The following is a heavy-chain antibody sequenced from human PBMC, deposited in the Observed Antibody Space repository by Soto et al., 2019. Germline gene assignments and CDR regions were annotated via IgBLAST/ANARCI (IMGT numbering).Heavy chain of an antibody. CDR1: GYSFTSYW. Sequence: PGEYLKISCKGSGYSFTSYWIGWVRQMPGKGLEWMGIIYPGDSDTRYSPSFQGQVTISADKSISTAYPQWSSLKASDTAMYYCARRLSSSWYGDYFDYWGQGTLVTVSS. D-gene: IGHD6-13*01. CDR2: IYPGDSDT. J-gene: IGHJ4*02. V-gene: IGHV5-51*01. CDR3: ARRLSSSWYGDYFDY.